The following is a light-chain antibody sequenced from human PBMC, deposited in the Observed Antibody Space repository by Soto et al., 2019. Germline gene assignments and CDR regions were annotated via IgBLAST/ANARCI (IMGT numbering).Light chain of an antibody. CDR2: GAS. Sequence: EIVMTQSPATLSVSPGERATLSCRASQSVSSNLAWYQQKPGQAPRLLIYGASTRATGIPARFSGSGSGTEFTLTISSLQSEDFAVYYCQQYNNSPQTFGKGTKV. V-gene: IGKV3-15*01. CDR1: QSVSSN. J-gene: IGKJ1*01. CDR3: QQYNNSPQT.